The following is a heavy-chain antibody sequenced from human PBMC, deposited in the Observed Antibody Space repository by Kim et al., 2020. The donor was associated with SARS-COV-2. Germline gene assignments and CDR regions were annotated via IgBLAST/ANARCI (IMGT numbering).Heavy chain of an antibody. CDR2: ISSSSSYI. V-gene: IGHV3-21*01. CDR1: GFTFSSYS. J-gene: IGHJ4*02. CDR3: ARDRDTLIAAAGMCDY. D-gene: IGHD6-13*01. Sequence: GGSLRLSCAASGFTFSSYSMNWVRQAPGKGLEWVSSISSSSSYIYYADSVKGRFTISRDNAKNSLYLQMNSLRAEDTAVYYCARDRDTLIAAAGMCDYWGQGTLVTVSS.